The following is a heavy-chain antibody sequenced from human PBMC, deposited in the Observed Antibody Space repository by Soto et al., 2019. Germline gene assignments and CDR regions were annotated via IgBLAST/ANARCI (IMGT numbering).Heavy chain of an antibody. CDR1: GGTFSSYT. Sequence: QVQLVQSGAEVKKPGSSVKVSCKASGGTFSSYTISWVRQAPGQGLEWMGRSIPILGIANYAQKFQGRVTITADKSTSTAYMELSSLRSEDTAVYYCARGGGYCSGGSCPYYYYYYMDVWGKGTTVTVSS. CDR2: SIPILGIA. V-gene: IGHV1-69*02. J-gene: IGHJ6*03. CDR3: ARGGGYCSGGSCPYYYYYYMDV. D-gene: IGHD2-15*01.